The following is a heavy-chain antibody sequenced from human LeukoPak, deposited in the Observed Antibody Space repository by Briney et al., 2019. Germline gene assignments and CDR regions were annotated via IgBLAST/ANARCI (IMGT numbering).Heavy chain of an antibody. CDR1: GFTFSDYW. CDR3: ARGWNYAFRFDD. D-gene: IGHD1-7*01. CDR2: IKQDGSER. V-gene: IGHV3-7*01. Sequence: GGSLRLSCAASGFTFSDYWMTWVRQAPGKGLEWVAHIKQDGSERYYGDSAKGRFTISRDNANNLVHLQMNSLGAEDTAVYYCARGWNYAFRFDDWGQGTLVTVSS. J-gene: IGHJ4*02.